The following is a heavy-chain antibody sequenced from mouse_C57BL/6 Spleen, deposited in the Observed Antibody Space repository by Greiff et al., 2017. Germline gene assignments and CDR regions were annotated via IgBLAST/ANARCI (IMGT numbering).Heavy chain of an antibody. D-gene: IGHD1-1*01. J-gene: IGHJ1*03. Sequence: VQLQQSGAELVRPGASVKLSCKASGYTFTDYYINWVKQRPGQGLEWIARIYPGSGNTYYNEKFKGKATLTAEKSSSTAYMQLSSLTSEDSAVYFCAREGVFTTGVATGGYFDVWGTGTTVTVSS. V-gene: IGHV1-76*01. CDR3: AREGVFTTGVATGGYFDV. CDR1: GYTFTDYY. CDR2: IYPGSGNT.